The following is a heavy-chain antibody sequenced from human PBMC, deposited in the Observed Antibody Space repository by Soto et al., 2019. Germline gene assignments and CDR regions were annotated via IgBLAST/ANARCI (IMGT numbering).Heavy chain of an antibody. V-gene: IGHV4-4*07. J-gene: IGHJ1*01. D-gene: IGHD1-7*01. CDR3: ARETGENWTYAAH. CDR1: GAYISDFS. Sequence: QVQQQESGPGLVKPSDTLSLTCRVSGAYISDFSWSWIRQPAGKGLEWIGRITINGNTQKNPSFKSPVTTSIDTSRIHFSLKLQSATAADTALYFRARETGENWTYAAHWGPGTLVTASS. CDR2: ITINGNT.